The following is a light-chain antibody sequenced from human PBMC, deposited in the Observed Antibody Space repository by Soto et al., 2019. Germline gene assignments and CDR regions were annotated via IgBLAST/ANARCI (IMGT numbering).Light chain of an antibody. V-gene: IGKV3-20*01. CDR3: HQYGISPPRT. CDR2: GTS. CDR1: QSVSNK. Sequence: EIVMTQSPATLSVSPGERATLSCRASQSVSNKLAWYQQKPGQAPRLLICGTSSRATGIPDRFSGSGSGTDFTLTITRLEPEDFAVYYCHQYGISPPRTFGQGTKVDIK. J-gene: IGKJ1*01.